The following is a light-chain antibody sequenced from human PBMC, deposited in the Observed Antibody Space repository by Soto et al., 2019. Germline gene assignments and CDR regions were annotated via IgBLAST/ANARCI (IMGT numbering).Light chain of an antibody. V-gene: IGLV1-40*01. CDR1: SSNIGAGYD. Sequence: VLTQPPSVSGAPGQRVTISCTGSSSNIGAGYDVHWYQQLPGTAPKLLIYGNSNRPSGVPDRFSGSKSGTSASLAITGLQAEDEADYYCQPYDSSLSGYVFGTGTKVTVL. CDR3: QPYDSSLSGYV. J-gene: IGLJ1*01. CDR2: GNS.